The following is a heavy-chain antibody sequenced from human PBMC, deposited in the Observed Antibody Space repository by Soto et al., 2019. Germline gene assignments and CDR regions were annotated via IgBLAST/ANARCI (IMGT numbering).Heavy chain of an antibody. V-gene: IGHV4-4*07. CDR3: ARGQRFSDWFDP. D-gene: IGHD3-3*01. CDR1: GGATNSYC. J-gene: IGHJ5*02. CDR2: IYSSGST. Sequence: SETLSLTCPVSGGATNSYCWSWIRQPAGKGLEWIGRIYSSGSTKYNPSLQSRVTLSLDTSKNQFSLRLTSVTAADTAVYYCARGQRFSDWFDPWGQGTLVPVSS.